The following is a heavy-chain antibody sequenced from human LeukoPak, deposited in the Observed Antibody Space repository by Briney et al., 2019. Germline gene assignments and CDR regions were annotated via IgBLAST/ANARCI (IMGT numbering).Heavy chain of an antibody. CDR3: AKDLPPKWELPFDAFDI. Sequence: GGSLRLSCAASGFXFSSYGIHWVRQAPGKGLEWVAVISYDGRNEYYADSLKGRFTISRDNSKNTLYLQMNSLRAEDTAVYYCAKDLPPKWELPFDAFDIWGQGTMVTVSS. CDR2: ISYDGRNE. V-gene: IGHV3-30*18. D-gene: IGHD1-26*01. J-gene: IGHJ3*02. CDR1: GFXFSSYG.